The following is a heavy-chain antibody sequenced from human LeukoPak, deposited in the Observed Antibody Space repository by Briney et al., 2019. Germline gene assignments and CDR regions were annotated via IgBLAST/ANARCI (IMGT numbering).Heavy chain of an antibody. V-gene: IGHV3-7*01. CDR1: GFTFSSYS. CDR2: INQDGSQK. J-gene: IGHJ4*02. Sequence: GGSLRLSCAASGFTFSSYSMTWVRQAPGKGLEWVANINQDGSQKYYVDSVKGRFTISRDNAKNSLSLQMNSLRAEDTAVYYCAKDRRAVAGTFFDYWGQGTLVTVSS. D-gene: IGHD6-19*01. CDR3: AKDRRAVAGTFFDY.